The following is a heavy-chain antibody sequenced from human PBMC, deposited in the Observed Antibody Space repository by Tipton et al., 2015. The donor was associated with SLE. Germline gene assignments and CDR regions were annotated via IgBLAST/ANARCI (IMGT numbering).Heavy chain of an antibody. CDR2: ISDTGVDT. CDR1: GFTFKTYG. D-gene: IGHD6-6*01. V-gene: IGHV3-23*01. CDR3: AKRVEYSNSAAYLDY. J-gene: IGHJ4*02. Sequence: GSLRLSCAASGFTFKTYGMTWVRQTPGKGLEWVSSISDTGVDTYFADSVKGRSTISRDNSKNTLYLQMNNLRAYDTAVYYCAKRVEYSNSAAYLDYWGQGTVVAVSS.